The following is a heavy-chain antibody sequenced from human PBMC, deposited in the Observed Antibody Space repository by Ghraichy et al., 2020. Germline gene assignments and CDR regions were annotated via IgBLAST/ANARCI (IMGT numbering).Heavy chain of an antibody. V-gene: IGHV1-18*01. D-gene: IGHD3-10*01. J-gene: IGHJ6*02. CDR2: ISAYNGNT. CDR3: ARLWFGELFGGMDV. Sequence: ASVKVSCKASGYTFTSYGISWVRQAPGQGLEWMGWISAYNGNTNYAQKLQGRVTMTTDTSTSTAYMELRSLRSDDTAVYYCARLWFGELFGGMDVWGQGTTVTVSS. CDR1: GYTFTSYG.